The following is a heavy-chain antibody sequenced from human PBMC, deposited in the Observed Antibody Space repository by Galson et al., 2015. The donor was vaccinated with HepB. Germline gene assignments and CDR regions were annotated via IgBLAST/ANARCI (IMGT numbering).Heavy chain of an antibody. V-gene: IGHV3-9*01. D-gene: IGHD6-13*01. CDR3: AKDIEGRGSWYNGDAFDI. Sequence: SLRLSCAGSRFTFDDYAMHWVRQAPGKGLEWVSGISWNSGSIDYADSVKGRFTISRDNAKNSLYLQMNSLRAGDTALYYCAKDIEGRGSWYNGDAFDIWGQGTMVTVSS. CDR2: ISWNSGSI. CDR1: RFTFDDYA. J-gene: IGHJ3*02.